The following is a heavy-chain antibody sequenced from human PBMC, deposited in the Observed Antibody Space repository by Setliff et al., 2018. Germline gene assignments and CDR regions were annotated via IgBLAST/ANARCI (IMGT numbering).Heavy chain of an antibody. D-gene: IGHD1-1*01. CDR2: IYYRGDT. Sequence: SETLSLTCTVSGGSISSSVYYWAWIRQPPGKGLEWIGRIYYRGDTYYNASLKSRLTLSVDTSKNQVSLNLRSVTAADTAVYYCARTGTYRYFDYWGQGTQVTVSS. J-gene: IGHJ4*02. CDR1: GGSISSSVYY. CDR3: ARTGTYRYFDY. V-gene: IGHV4-39*01.